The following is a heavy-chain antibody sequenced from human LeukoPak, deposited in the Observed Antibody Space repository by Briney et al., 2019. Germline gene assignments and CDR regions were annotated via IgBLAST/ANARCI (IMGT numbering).Heavy chain of an antibody. CDR2: IYSGGST. D-gene: IGHD3-10*01. CDR1: RFTVSSNY. V-gene: IGHV3-66*01. J-gene: IGHJ3*02. CDR3: ASEGYYYGSGVNAFDI. Sequence: PGGSLRLSCAASRFTVSSNYMSWVRQAPGKGLEWVSVIYSGGSTYYADSVKGRFTIYRDNSKNTLYLQMNSLRAEDTAVYYCASEGYYYGSGVNAFDIWGQGTMVTVSS.